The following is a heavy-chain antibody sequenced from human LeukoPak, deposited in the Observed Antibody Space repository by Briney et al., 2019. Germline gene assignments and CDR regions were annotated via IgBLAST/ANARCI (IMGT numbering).Heavy chain of an antibody. CDR1: GGSISSSSYY. V-gene: IGHV4-39*07. CDR3: TRDFDY. CDR2: IYYSGST. Sequence: SETLSLTCTVSGGSISSSSYYWGWIRQPPGKGLEWIGSIYYSGSTYYNPSLKSRVTISVDTSKNQFSLQLDSVTLDDTAVYYCTRDFDYWGQGTLVTVSS. J-gene: IGHJ4*02.